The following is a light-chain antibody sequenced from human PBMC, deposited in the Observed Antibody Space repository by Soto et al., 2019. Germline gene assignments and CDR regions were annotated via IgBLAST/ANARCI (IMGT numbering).Light chain of an antibody. J-gene: IGLJ2*01. CDR3: CSYAGSSTVV. CDR2: EVS. V-gene: IGLV2-23*02. Sequence: QSALTQPASVSGSPGQSITISCTGTSSDVGSYNLVSWYQQHPGKAPKLMIYEVSKRPSGVSNRFSGSKSGNTASLTISGLEAEDEADYYCCSYAGSSTVVFGGGTNLTV. CDR1: SSDVGSYNL.